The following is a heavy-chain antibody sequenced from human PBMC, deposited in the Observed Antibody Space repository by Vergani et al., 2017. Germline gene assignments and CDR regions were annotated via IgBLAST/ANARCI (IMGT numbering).Heavy chain of an antibody. D-gene: IGHD2-15*01. Sequence: QVQLQQWGAGLLKPSETLSLTCAVYGGSFSGYYWSWIRQPPGKGLEWIGEINHSGSTNYNPSLKSRVTISVDTSKNQFSLKLSSVTAADTAVYYCARDRQGVVVAAHDYWGQGTLVTVSS. CDR2: INHSGST. CDR1: GGSFSGYY. CDR3: ARDRQGVVVAAHDY. V-gene: IGHV4-34*01. J-gene: IGHJ4*02.